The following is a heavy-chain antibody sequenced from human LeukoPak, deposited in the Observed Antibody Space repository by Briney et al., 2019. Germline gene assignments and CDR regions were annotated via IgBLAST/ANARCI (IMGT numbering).Heavy chain of an antibody. CDR3: ARDWPHDFWCLLDAIDI. Sequence: SETLSVTCTVSGGSISSSSYYWGWIRQPPGKGLEWIGSIYYSGSTYYNPSLKSRVTMSVDTSKNQFSLKLSSVTAADTALYYCARDWPHDFWCLLDAIDIWGQGTMVTVSS. V-gene: IGHV4-39*07. CDR1: GGSISSSSYY. D-gene: IGHD3-3*01. CDR2: IYYSGST. J-gene: IGHJ3*02.